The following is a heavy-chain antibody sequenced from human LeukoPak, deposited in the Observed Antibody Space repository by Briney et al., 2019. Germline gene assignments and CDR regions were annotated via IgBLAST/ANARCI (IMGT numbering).Heavy chain of an antibody. Sequence: GGSLRLSCAASGFTFSSYSMDWVRQAPGKGLEWVSSISSSSSYIYYADSVKGRFTISRDNAKNSLYLQMYSLRDENTAVYYCVRASYSSGSKNDAFDIWGQGTMVTVSS. CDR2: ISSSSSYI. D-gene: IGHD3-10*01. CDR1: GFTFSSYS. CDR3: VRASYSSGSKNDAFDI. V-gene: IGHV3-21*01. J-gene: IGHJ3*02.